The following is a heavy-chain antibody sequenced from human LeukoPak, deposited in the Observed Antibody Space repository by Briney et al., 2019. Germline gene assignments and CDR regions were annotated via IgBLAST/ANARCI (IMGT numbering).Heavy chain of an antibody. Sequence: GGSLRLSCAASGFTFSSYWMSWVRQAPGKGLEWVANIKQDGSEKYYVDSVKGRFTISRDNAKNSLYLQMNSLRAEDTAVYYCARDPDFHGDYGPYWFDPWGQGTLVTVSS. D-gene: IGHD4-17*01. V-gene: IGHV3-7*01. CDR3: ARDPDFHGDYGPYWFDP. J-gene: IGHJ5*02. CDR1: GFTFSSYW. CDR2: IKQDGSEK.